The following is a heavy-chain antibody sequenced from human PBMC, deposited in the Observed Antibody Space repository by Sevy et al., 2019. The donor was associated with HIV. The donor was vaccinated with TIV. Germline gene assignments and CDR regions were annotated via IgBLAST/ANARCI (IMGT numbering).Heavy chain of an antibody. CDR3: AKDLVDIVVVPAAIKTYYYGMDV. Sequence: GGCLRLSCAASGFTFSSYGMHWVRQAPGKGLEWVAVISYDGSNKYYADSVKDRFTISRDNSKNTLYLQMNSLRAEDTAVYYCAKDLVDIVVVPAAIKTYYYGMDVWGQGTTVTVSS. D-gene: IGHD2-2*03. CDR2: ISYDGSNK. CDR1: GFTFSSYG. J-gene: IGHJ6*02. V-gene: IGHV3-30*18.